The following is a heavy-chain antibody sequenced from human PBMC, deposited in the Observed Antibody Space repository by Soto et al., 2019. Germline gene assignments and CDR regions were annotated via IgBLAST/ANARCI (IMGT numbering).Heavy chain of an antibody. CDR1: GFTFSSYA. J-gene: IGHJ6*02. V-gene: IGHV3-23*01. CDR3: AKDKDEDFWSGYYTSYYYYDMDV. D-gene: IGHD3-3*01. Sequence: GGSLRLSCAASGFTFSSYAMSWVRQAPGKGLEWVSAISGSGGSTYYADSVKGRFTISRDNSKNTLYLQMNSLRAEDTAVYYCAKDKDEDFWSGYYTSYYYYDMDVWGQGTTVTVS. CDR2: ISGSGGST.